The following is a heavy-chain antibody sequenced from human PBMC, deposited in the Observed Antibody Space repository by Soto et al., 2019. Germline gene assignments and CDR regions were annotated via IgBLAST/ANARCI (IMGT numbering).Heavy chain of an antibody. CDR3: ARHLEWLGGGS. CDR1: GYSISSGYY. CDR2: IYHSGST. V-gene: IGHV4-38-2*01. D-gene: IGHD6-19*01. Sequence: TLSLTCVVSGYSISSGYYWDWIRQPPGKGLEWIGSIYHSGSTYYNPSLRSRVTILIDTSKNQFSLTLTSVTAADTAVYFCARHLEWLGGGSWGQGTLVTVSS. J-gene: IGHJ5*02.